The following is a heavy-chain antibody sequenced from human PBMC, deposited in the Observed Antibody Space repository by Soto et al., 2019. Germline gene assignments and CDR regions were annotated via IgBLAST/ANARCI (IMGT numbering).Heavy chain of an antibody. V-gene: IGHV3-15*07. CDR3: TTGVVRENL. D-gene: IGHD6-6*01. Sequence: EVQLVESGGGLVKPGGSLRLSCAASGVSLTHAWLHWVRQAPGKGLEWVGRIKSKDYGGTADYAAPVKGRFIISRDDSQSTLYLQMNSLKSEDTAVYYCTTGVVRENLWGQGILVTVSS. CDR2: IKSKDYGGTA. J-gene: IGHJ4*02. CDR1: GVSLTHAW.